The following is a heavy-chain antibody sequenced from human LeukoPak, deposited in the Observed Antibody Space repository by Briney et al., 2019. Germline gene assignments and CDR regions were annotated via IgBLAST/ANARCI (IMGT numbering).Heavy chain of an antibody. Sequence: GTSVKVSCKVSGFTFTSSAAQWVRQARGQRLEWIGWIVLGSGNTNYAQKFQERLTITRDMSTTTAYMELSSLTSGDTAVYFCAVDQGRPAGDAFDYWGQGTLVTVSS. CDR1: GFTFTSSA. D-gene: IGHD2-2*01. CDR2: IVLGSGNT. CDR3: AVDQGRPAGDAFDY. J-gene: IGHJ4*02. V-gene: IGHV1-58*01.